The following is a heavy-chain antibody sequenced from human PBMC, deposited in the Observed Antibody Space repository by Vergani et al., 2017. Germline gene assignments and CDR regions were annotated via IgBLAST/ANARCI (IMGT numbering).Heavy chain of an antibody. Sequence: QVHLQESGPGVVKPSDTLSLTCTVSGGSMSDFYWTWIRQPAGEGLEWIGLIDVKGNSNFSPSLESRVTMSADASRGRFSLNLRSVTTSDTAVYYCVRVLHTSYILGAFDIWGQGIKVTVSS. D-gene: IGHD2-21*01. J-gene: IGHJ3*02. CDR1: GGSMSDFY. CDR2: IDVKGNS. CDR3: VRVLHTSYILGAFDI. V-gene: IGHV4-4*07.